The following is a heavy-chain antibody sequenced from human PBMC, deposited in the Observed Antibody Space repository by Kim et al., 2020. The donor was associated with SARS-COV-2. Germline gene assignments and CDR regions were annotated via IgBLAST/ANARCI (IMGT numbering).Heavy chain of an antibody. V-gene: IGHV4-31*02. CDR3: ARAGHGDYYYYGMDV. Sequence: PALKSRVKISVDTSKNQSSLKLSSVTAADTAVYYCARAGHGDYYYYGMDVWGQGTTVTVSS. D-gene: IGHD4-17*01. J-gene: IGHJ6*02.